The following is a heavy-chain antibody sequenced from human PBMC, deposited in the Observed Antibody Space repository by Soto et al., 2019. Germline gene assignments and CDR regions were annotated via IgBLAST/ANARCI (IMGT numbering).Heavy chain of an antibody. CDR1: GFTFSSYS. J-gene: IGHJ5*02. CDR2: ISSSSSTI. Sequence: EVQLVESGGGLVQPGGSLRLSCAASGFTFSSYSMNWVRQSPGKGLEWVSYISSSSSTIYYADSVKGRFTISRDNAKNSLYLQMNSRRDEDTAVYYCARTLGHSIGWYELNWFDPWGQGTLVTVSS. D-gene: IGHD6-19*01. V-gene: IGHV3-48*02. CDR3: ARTLGHSIGWYELNWFDP.